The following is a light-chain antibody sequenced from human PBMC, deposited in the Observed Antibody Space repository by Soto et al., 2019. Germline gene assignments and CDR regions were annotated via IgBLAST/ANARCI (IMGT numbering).Light chain of an antibody. CDR1: GGSIATNF. CDR2: EDN. V-gene: IGLV6-57*02. J-gene: IGLJ3*02. Sequence: NFMLTQPHSVSESPGKTVTISCTGSGGSIATNFVQWYLQRPGSAPTTVIFEDNRRPSGVPDRFSGSKSGTSASLAISGLRSEDEADYYCAAWDDSLSAWVFGGGTKLTVL. CDR3: AAWDDSLSAWV.